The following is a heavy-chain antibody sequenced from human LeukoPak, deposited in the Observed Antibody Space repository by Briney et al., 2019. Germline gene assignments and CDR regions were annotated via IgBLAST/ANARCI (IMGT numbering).Heavy chain of an antibody. V-gene: IGHV1-46*01. Sequence: ASVKVSCKASGYTFTSYYMHWVRQAPGQGLEWVGIINPSGGSTSYAQKFQGRVTMTRDTSTSTVYMELSSLRSEDTAVYYCARDDYDPYYSYGMDVWGQGTTVTVSS. CDR3: ARDDYDPYYSYGMDV. CDR2: INPSGGST. J-gene: IGHJ6*02. CDR1: GYTFTSYY. D-gene: IGHD4-17*01.